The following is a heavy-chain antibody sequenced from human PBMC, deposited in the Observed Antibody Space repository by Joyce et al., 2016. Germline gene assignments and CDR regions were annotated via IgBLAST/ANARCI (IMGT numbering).Heavy chain of an antibody. CDR1: GGSVRSATYF. CDR3: AGYDFSTGLNRFDP. Sequence: QVQLQESGPGLVKPSETLSLTCSVSGGSVRSATYFWTWIRQPPGKGLEWIGYIHHSGPSNYNPALKPRGTASIDTSKNQFSLTLTSVTAAETAFYYCAGYDFSTGLNRFDPWGPGTLVTVSS. D-gene: IGHD3-3*01. CDR2: IHHSGPS. V-gene: IGHV4-61*01. J-gene: IGHJ5*02.